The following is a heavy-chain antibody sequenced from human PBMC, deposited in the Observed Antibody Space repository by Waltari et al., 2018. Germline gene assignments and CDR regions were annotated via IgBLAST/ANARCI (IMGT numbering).Heavy chain of an antibody. Sequence: QVQLQESGPGLVKPSETLSLTCAVSGYSISSGYYWGWIRQPPGKGLEWIGSIYHSGSTYYNPALKSRVTISVDTSKNQFSRKLSSVTAADTAVYYCARSDIVLGDYYYYYMDVWGKGTTVTVSS. V-gene: IGHV4-38-2*01. J-gene: IGHJ6*03. D-gene: IGHD2-8*02. CDR2: IYHSGST. CDR1: GYSISSGYY. CDR3: ARSDIVLGDYYYYYMDV.